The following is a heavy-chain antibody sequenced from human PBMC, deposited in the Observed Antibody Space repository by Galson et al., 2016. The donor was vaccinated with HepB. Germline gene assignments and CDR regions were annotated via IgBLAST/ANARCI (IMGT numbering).Heavy chain of an antibody. CDR3: AKVVELSLLDIFLDP. CDR1: GFALSTFA. D-gene: IGHD3-16*02. CDR2: ISYDGSKK. J-gene: IGHJ5*02. V-gene: IGHV3-30*18. Sequence: SLRLSCAASGFALSTFAMHWVRQAPGKGLEWVALISYDGSKKYYGDSVKGRFTISRDNSKNTVYLQMNNLRVEDTAVYYCAKVVELSLLDIFLDPWGQGTLVTVFS.